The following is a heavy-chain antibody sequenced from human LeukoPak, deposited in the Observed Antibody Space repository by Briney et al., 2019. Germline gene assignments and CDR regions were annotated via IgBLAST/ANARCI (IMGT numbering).Heavy chain of an antibody. Sequence: PSETLSLTRTVSGGSIGSYYWSWIRQPPGKGLGWSGYIYYSGSTNYIPSLKSRATISVDTSKNQFSLKLSSVTAADTAVYYCARRFVPAAIDYWGQGTLVTVSS. V-gene: IGHV4-59*01. CDR1: GGSIGSYY. D-gene: IGHD2-2*01. CDR2: IYYSGST. CDR3: ARRFVPAAIDY. J-gene: IGHJ4*02.